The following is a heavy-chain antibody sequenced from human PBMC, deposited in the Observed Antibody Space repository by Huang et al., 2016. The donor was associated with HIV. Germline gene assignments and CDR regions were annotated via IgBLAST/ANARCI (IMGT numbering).Heavy chain of an antibody. J-gene: IGHJ4*02. CDR2: INPKRGGK. Sequence: VQLVQSGAEVKNPGASVRVSCKASGYTFTASNIHWVRQAPGQGLEWMGWINPKRGGKIYAQRFQGRITMTRDTTISTVHMDLRRIQSDDTAVYFCARDWSFGSSTSPADWGQGTLVTVSS. CDR1: GYTFTASN. CDR3: ARDWSFGSSTSPAD. D-gene: IGHD6-6*01. V-gene: IGHV1-2*02.